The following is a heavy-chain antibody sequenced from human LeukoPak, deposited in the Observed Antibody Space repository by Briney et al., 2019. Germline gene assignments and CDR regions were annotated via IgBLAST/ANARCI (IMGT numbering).Heavy chain of an antibody. CDR2: ISSSSSYI. V-gene: IGHV3-21*01. D-gene: IGHD6-19*01. CDR3: ARGLAVAGTGNY. Sequence: GGSLRLSCAASGFTFSSYSMNWVRQAPGKGLEWVSSISSSSSYIYYADSVKGRFTISRDNAKNSLYLQMNSLRAEDTAVYYCARGLAVAGTGNYWGQGTLATVSS. J-gene: IGHJ4*02. CDR1: GFTFSSYS.